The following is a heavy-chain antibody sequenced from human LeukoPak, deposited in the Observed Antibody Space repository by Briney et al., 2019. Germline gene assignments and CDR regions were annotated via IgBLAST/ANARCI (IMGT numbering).Heavy chain of an antibody. D-gene: IGHD6-6*01. CDR1: GGSISSGGYY. Sequence: PSETLSLTCTVSGGSISSGGYYWSWIRQPPGKGLEWIGYIYHSGSTYYNPSLKSRVTISVDRSKNHFSLKLSSVTAADTAVYYCARALGSSPDTYFDYWGQGTLVTVSS. J-gene: IGHJ4*02. CDR3: ARALGSSPDTYFDY. V-gene: IGHV4-30-2*01. CDR2: IYHSGST.